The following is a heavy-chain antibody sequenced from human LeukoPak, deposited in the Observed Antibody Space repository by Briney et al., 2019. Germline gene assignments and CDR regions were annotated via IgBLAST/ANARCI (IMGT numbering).Heavy chain of an antibody. V-gene: IGHV4-39*07. CDR3: ARGGWYYYGSGVHNWFDP. J-gene: IGHJ5*02. D-gene: IGHD3-10*01. Sequence: PSETLSLTCTVSGGSISSSSYYWGWIRQPPGKGLEWIGSIYYSGSTYYNPSLKSRVTISVDTSKNQFSLKLSSVTAADTAVYYCARGGWYYYGSGVHNWFDPWGQGTLVTVSS. CDR1: GGSISSSSYY. CDR2: IYYSGST.